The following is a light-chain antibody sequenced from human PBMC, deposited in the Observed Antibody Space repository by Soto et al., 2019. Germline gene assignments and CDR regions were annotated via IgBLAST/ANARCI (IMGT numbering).Light chain of an antibody. V-gene: IGKV1-8*01. J-gene: IGKJ2*01. CDR1: QAISSY. CDR2: AAS. CDR3: QQYSSYPYT. Sequence: AIRMTQSPSSLSASTGDRVTITCRASQAISSYLAWYQQKPGKAPNLLIYAASTLQSGVPSRFSGSGSGTDFTLTISCLQSEDFATYYCQQYSSYPYTFCQGTKLEIK.